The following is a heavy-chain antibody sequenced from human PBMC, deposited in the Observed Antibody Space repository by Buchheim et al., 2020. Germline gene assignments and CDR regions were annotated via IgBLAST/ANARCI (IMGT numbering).Heavy chain of an antibody. CDR1: GGPVSSGSYY. CDR3: ASAITIFGVVIEGGYFDL. D-gene: IGHD3-3*01. V-gene: IGHV4-61*01. CDR2: IYYSGTT. J-gene: IGHJ2*01. Sequence: QLQLQESGPGLVKPSETLSLPCTVSGGPVSSGSYYWSWIRQPPGKGLEWIGYIYYSGTTNYNPSLKSRVTITVDTSKNQFSLKLSSVTAADTAVYYCASAITIFGVVIEGGYFDLWGRGTL.